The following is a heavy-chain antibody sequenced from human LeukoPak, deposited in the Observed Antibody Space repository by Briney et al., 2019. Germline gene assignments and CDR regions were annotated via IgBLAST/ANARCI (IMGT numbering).Heavy chain of an antibody. J-gene: IGHJ6*03. CDR1: GFAFITYG. D-gene: IGHD5-12*01. V-gene: IGHV3-NL1*01. CDR3: AKAPGGIVATASRYMDV. CDR2: IYSGGST. Sequence: GESLRLSCAASGFAFITYGMHWVRQAPGKGLEWVSVIYSGGSTYYADSVKGRFTISRDNSKNTLYLQMNSLRAEDTAVYYCAKAPGGIVATASRYMDVWGKGTTVTVSS.